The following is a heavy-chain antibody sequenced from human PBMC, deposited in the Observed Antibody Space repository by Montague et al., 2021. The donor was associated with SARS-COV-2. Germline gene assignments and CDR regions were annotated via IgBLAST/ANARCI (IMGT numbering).Heavy chain of an antibody. CDR1: GFSIGSGDY. V-gene: IGHV4-38-2*02. J-gene: IGHJ3*02. CDR2: IYHSGTT. CDR3: VREKAGGLRNVFDI. Sequence: SETLSLTCTVSGFSIGSGDYWGWIRQPPGKGLEWIGSIYHSGTTYYNPSHQSRLTMSVETSTNQFSLRLTSVTAADTSVFFCVREKAGGLRNVFDIWGQGTTVTVSA.